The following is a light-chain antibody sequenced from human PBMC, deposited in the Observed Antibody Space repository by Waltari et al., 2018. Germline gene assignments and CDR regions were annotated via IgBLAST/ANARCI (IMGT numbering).Light chain of an antibody. Sequence: EIVMTQSPATLSVSPGERATLSCRASQSVSSNLAWYQQKLGQAPRLLIYGASTRATGIPARFSGSGSGTEFTLTISSLRSEDFAVYYCQQYNNWPPPFGGGTKVEIK. CDR3: QQYNNWPPP. CDR1: QSVSSN. V-gene: IGKV3-15*01. J-gene: IGKJ4*01. CDR2: GAS.